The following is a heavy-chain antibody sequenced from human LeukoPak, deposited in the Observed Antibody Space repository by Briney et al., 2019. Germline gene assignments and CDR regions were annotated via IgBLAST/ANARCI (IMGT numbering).Heavy chain of an antibody. V-gene: IGHV3-11*01. CDR3: ARERGPYSSGWYQRFYYYYGMDV. J-gene: IGHJ6*02. CDR2: ISSSGSTI. Sequence: PGGSLRLSCAASGFTFSDYYMSWIGQAPGKGLEWVSYISSSGSTIYYADSVKGRFTISRDNAKNSLYLQMNSLRAEDTAVYYCARERGPYSSGWYQRFYYYYGMDVWGQGTTVTVSS. CDR1: GFTFSDYY. D-gene: IGHD6-19*01.